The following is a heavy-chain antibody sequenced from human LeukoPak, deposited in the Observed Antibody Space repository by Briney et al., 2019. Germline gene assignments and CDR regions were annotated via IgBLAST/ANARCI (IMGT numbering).Heavy chain of an antibody. J-gene: IGHJ4*02. D-gene: IGHD4-11*01. V-gene: IGHV3-7*01. CDR2: MKEDGSEK. Sequence: GGSLRLSCAASGFTFSDYWMSWVRQAPGKGLEWVANMKEDGSEKNYVDSVKGRFTISRDNAQDSLYLQMNSLRAEDTAVYYCARDRGYSNFDYWGQGTLVTVSS. CDR3: ARDRGYSNFDY. CDR1: GFTFSDYW.